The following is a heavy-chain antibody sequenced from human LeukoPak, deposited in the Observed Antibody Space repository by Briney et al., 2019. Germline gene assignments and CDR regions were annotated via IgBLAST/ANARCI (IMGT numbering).Heavy chain of an antibody. CDR2: IYYSGST. D-gene: IGHD3-3*01. J-gene: IGHJ4*02. CDR3: ARGGGDFDFGVVSPQPFDY. Sequence: SETLCLTWAVYGGSFGGYYWSWIRQPPGKGLEWIGYIYYSGSTNYNPSLKSRVTISVDTSKNQFSLKLSSVTAADTAVYYCARGGGDFDFGVVSPQPFDYWGQGTLVTVSS. CDR1: GGSFGGYY. V-gene: IGHV4-59*01.